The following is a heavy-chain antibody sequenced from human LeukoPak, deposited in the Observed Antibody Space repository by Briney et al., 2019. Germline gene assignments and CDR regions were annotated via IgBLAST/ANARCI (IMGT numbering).Heavy chain of an antibody. CDR3: AKDQYCSSTSCYVGY. Sequence: GGSLRLSCAASEFIVSSNDMTWVRQAPGKGLEWVSGISGSGGRTHHADSVKGRFTISRDNSKNTLYLQMNSLRAEDTAEYYCAKDQYCSSTSCYVGYWGQGTLVTVSS. J-gene: IGHJ4*02. V-gene: IGHV3-23*01. CDR1: EFIVSSND. CDR2: ISGSGGRT. D-gene: IGHD2-2*01.